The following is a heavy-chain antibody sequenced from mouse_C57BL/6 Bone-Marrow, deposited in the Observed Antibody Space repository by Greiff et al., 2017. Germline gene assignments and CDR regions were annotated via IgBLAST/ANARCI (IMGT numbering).Heavy chain of an antibody. CDR1: GYTFTSYW. D-gene: IGHD1-1*01. Sequence: QVQLQQPGAELVRPGTSVKLSCKASGYTFTSYWMHWVKQRPGQGLEWIGVIDPSDSYTNYNQQFKGKATLTVDTSSSTAYMQLSSLTSEDSAFYYCALYSYGSSPFAYWGQGTLVTVSA. CDR2: IDPSDSYT. V-gene: IGHV1-59*01. J-gene: IGHJ3*01. CDR3: ALYSYGSSPFAY.